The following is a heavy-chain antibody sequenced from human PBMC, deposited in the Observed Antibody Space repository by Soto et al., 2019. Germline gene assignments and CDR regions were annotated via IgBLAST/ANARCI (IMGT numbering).Heavy chain of an antibody. Sequence: GGSLRLSCEAFGFTFSTYTMNWVRQAPGKGLEWVSYISSSGRTISYADPVKGRFSISRDKAKNSLYLQMNSLRGEDTAVYYCATASGIMVGHKYFDFWGQGTLVTVS. CDR1: GFTFSTYT. J-gene: IGHJ4*02. V-gene: IGHV3-48*01. D-gene: IGHD2-8*01. CDR3: ATASGIMVGHKYFDF. CDR2: ISSSGRTI.